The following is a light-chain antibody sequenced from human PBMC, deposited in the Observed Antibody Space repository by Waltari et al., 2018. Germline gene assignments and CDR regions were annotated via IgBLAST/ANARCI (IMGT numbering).Light chain of an antibody. CDR3: QQYHSLPFT. CDR2: KAS. J-gene: IGKJ3*01. Sequence: DIQMTQSPSTLSASVGDSVTITCRASQSINTWLAWYQQKPGKAPKVLIYKASNLESGVPSKFSGRGSGTEFTLTISSLQPDDFAIYYCQQYHSLPFTFGPGTKVDVK. V-gene: IGKV1-5*03. CDR1: QSINTW.